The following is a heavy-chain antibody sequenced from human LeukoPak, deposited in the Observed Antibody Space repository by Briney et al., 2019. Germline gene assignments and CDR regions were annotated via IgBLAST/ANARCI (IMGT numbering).Heavy chain of an antibody. J-gene: IGHJ4*02. V-gene: IGHV4-34*01. CDR2: INHTGNT. CDR3: ARGKFDSNGYYLDY. CDR1: GGSFSGYY. Sequence: ASETLSLTCAVYGGSFSGYYWSWIRQPPGKGLEWTGEINHTGNTNYNPSLKSRVTISEDTSKNQFSLKLSSVTAADTALYYCARGKFDSNGYYLDYWGQGTLVTVSS. D-gene: IGHD3-22*01.